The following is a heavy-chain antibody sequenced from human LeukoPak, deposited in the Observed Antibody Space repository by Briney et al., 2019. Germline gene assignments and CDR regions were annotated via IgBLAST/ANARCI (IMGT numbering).Heavy chain of an antibody. V-gene: IGHV3-30*02. CDR3: ARHSLDY. Sequence: GGSLRLSCATSGFTFSSYGMHWDRQAPGKGLEWVAFIRHDGVNKYYADSVKGRFTISRDNSKNTLYLQLNSLRGEDTAVYYCARHSLDYWGQGTLVTVSS. CDR1: GFTFSSYG. J-gene: IGHJ4*02. D-gene: IGHD1-26*01. CDR2: IRHDGVNK.